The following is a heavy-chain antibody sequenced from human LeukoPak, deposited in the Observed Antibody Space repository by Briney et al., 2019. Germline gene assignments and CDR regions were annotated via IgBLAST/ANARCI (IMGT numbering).Heavy chain of an antibody. V-gene: IGHV3-9*01. CDR3: AREGSGSYQFDY. J-gene: IGHJ4*02. CDR1: ESTFDHA. CDR2: IGWNSART. D-gene: IGHD3-10*01. Sequence: GGSLRLSCTASESTFDHAMHWVRQTPGKGLEWVSGIGWNSARTGYADSVRGRFTISRDNAKNSLYLQMNSLRAEDTAVYYCAREGSGSYQFDYWGQGTLVTVSS.